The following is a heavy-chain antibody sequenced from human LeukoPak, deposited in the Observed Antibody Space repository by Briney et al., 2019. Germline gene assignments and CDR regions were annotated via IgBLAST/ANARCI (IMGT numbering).Heavy chain of an antibody. V-gene: IGHV1-8*01. Sequence: ASVTVSCKASGYTFTSYDINWVRQATGQGLEWMGWMNPNSGNTGYAQKFQGRVTMTRNASISTAYMELSSLRSEDTAVYYCARGRSITMVRGPYNWFDPWGQGTLVTVSS. CDR1: GYTFTSYD. J-gene: IGHJ5*02. CDR3: ARGRSITMVRGPYNWFDP. D-gene: IGHD3-10*01. CDR2: MNPNSGNT.